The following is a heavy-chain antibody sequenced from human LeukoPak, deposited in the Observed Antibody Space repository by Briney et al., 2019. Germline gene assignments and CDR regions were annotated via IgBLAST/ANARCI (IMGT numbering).Heavy chain of an antibody. Sequence: GGSLRLSCAASGFTFSNNGMSWVRQAPGKGLEWVSAISGSGGSTYYADSVKGRFTISRHNSKNTLYLQMNSLRAEDTAVYYCAKALTAVAGDFDCWGQGTLVTVSS. CDR3: AKALTAVAGDFDC. CDR1: GFTFSNNG. D-gene: IGHD6-19*01. CDR2: ISGSGGST. J-gene: IGHJ4*02. V-gene: IGHV3-23*01.